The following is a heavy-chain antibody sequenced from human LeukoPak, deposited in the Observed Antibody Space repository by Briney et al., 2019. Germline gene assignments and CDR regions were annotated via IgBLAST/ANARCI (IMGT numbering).Heavy chain of an antibody. CDR3: ARPYSSGWYFGFDP. D-gene: IGHD6-19*01. CDR1: GGSISSGSYY. CDR2: IYTSGST. J-gene: IGHJ5*02. V-gene: IGHV4-61*02. Sequence: PSQTLSLTCTVSGGSISSGSYYWSWIRQPAGKGLEWIGRIYTSGSTNYNPSLKSRVTISVDTSKNQFSLKLSSVTAADTAVYYCARPYSSGWYFGFDPWGQGTLVTVSS.